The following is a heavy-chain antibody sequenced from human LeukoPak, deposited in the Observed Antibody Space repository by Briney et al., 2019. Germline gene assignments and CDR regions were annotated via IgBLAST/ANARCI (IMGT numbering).Heavy chain of an antibody. D-gene: IGHD3-9*01. CDR3: ARGAGFSYYYYMGV. V-gene: IGHV1-46*01. CDR2: INPSGGST. CDR1: GYTFTIYY. Sequence: ASVKLSCKASGYTFTIYYTHWVRQAPGQGLEWMGIINPSGGSTSYAQKFQGRVTMTRDMSTSTVYMVLSSLRSEDTAVYYCARGAGFSYYYYMGVWGKGTTVTVSS. J-gene: IGHJ6*03.